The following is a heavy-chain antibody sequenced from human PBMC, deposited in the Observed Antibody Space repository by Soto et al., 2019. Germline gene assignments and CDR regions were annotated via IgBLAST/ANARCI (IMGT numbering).Heavy chain of an antibody. J-gene: IGHJ6*02. CDR3: ARGYYYDSSGYYSYYYGMDV. V-gene: IGHV1-2*04. Sequence: GASVKVSCKASGYTFTGYYMHWVRQAPGQGLEWMGWINPNSGGTNYAQKFQGWVTMTRDTSISTAYMELSRLRSDDTAVYYCARGYYYDSSGYYSYYYGMDVGGQGTRVTVS. D-gene: IGHD3-22*01. CDR2: INPNSGGT. CDR1: GYTFTGYY.